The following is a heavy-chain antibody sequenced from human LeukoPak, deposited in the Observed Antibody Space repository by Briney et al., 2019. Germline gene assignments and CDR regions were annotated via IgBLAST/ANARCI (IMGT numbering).Heavy chain of an antibody. Sequence: ASVNVSRTPSGYTFTTYGIRWVRQAPGQGLEWMGWISAYKGNTNYPQKLQGRVTMTTDTSTSTAYMELRSLRSDDTAVYYCARVVVGATLDWCDPWGQGTLVTVSS. J-gene: IGHJ5*02. V-gene: IGHV1-18*01. D-gene: IGHD1-26*01. CDR3: ARVVVGATLDWCDP. CDR2: ISAYKGNT. CDR1: GYTFTTYG.